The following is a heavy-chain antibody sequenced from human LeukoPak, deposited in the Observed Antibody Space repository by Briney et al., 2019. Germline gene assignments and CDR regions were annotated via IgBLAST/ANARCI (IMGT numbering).Heavy chain of an antibody. J-gene: IGHJ4*02. D-gene: IGHD1-7*01. CDR1: GGTFSSYA. Sequence: ASVKVSCKASGGTFSSYAISWVRQAPGQGLEWMGRIIPILGIANYAQKFQGRVTITADKSTSTAYMELSSLRSEDTAVYYCARGITGTGGRDYWGQGTLVTVSS. CDR3: ARGITGTGGRDY. V-gene: IGHV1-69*04. CDR2: IIPILGIA.